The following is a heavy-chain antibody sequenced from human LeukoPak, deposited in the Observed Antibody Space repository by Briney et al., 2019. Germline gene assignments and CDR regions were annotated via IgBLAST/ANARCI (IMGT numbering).Heavy chain of an antibody. CDR1: GYTCTSYG. CDR3: ARVLDYGDLNWFDP. D-gene: IGHD4-17*01. V-gene: IGHV1-18*04. CDR2: ISAYNGNT. Sequence: GASVKVSCKASGYTCTSYGISWVRQAPGQGLEWMGWISAYNGNTNYAQKLQGRVTMTTDTSTSTAYMELRSLRSDDTAVYYCARVLDYGDLNWFDPWGQGTLVTVSS. J-gene: IGHJ5*02.